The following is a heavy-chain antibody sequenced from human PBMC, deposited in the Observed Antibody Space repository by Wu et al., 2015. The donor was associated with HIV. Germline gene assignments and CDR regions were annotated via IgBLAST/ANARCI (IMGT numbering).Heavy chain of an antibody. CDR3: ARAQTYYYDSSGGHAFDI. CDR1: GYTFTIYY. Sequence: QVQLVQSGAEVKRPGASVIISCKASGYTFTIYYIHWVRQAPGQGLEWMGIINPGGGNTNYAHKFQDRITMTRDTSTSTVYMELSSLRSEDTAVYYCARAQTYYYDSSGGHAFDIWGQGTMVTVSS. V-gene: IGHV1-46*01. J-gene: IGHJ3*02. CDR2: INPGGGNT. D-gene: IGHD3-22*01.